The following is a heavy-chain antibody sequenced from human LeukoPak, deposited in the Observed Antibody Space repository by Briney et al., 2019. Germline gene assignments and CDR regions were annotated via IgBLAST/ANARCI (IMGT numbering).Heavy chain of an antibody. CDR3: AKGSPLFPYYDSSGYPLRDAADY. J-gene: IGHJ4*02. Sequence: GGSLRLSCAASGFTFSRYWMTWVRQAPGKGLEWVANIKEDGSIKYYADSVKGRFTISRDNSKNTLYLQMNSLRAEDTAVYYCAKGSPLFPYYDSSGYPLRDAADYWGQGTLVTVSS. V-gene: IGHV3-7*03. CDR1: GFTFSRYW. D-gene: IGHD3-22*01. CDR2: IKEDGSIK.